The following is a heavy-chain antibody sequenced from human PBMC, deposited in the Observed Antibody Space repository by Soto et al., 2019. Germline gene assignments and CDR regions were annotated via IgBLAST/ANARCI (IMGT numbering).Heavy chain of an antibody. J-gene: IGHJ5*02. CDR2: LSSSSNYI. D-gene: IGHD3-9*01. V-gene: IGHV3-21*06. CDR1: GFTFTRYS. Sequence: EVQLVESGGGQVKPGGSLSLSCVASGFTFTRYSMIWVRQAPGKGLEWVASLSSSSNYIYHADSVKGRFTISRDNAKNTVYLQMNSLRAEDTAVYYCARRDPMTDYYAPDRWGQGTLVTVSS. CDR3: ARRDPMTDYYAPDR.